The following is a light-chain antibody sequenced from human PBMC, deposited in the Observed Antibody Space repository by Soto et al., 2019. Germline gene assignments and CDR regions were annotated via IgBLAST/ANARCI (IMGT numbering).Light chain of an antibody. J-gene: IGKJ2*01. CDR2: DAS. CDR3: QERSDWYD. V-gene: IGKV3-11*01. Sequence: EIVLTQSPATLSLSPGERATLSCRASQSVSSYLAWYQQKPGQAPRLLVYDASNRATGIPVRFSGSGSGTDFTLTISSLEPEDFAVYSCQERSDWYDFGQGTKLELK. CDR1: QSVSSY.